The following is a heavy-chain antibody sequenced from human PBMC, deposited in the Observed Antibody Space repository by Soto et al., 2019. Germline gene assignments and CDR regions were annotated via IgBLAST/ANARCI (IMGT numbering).Heavy chain of an antibody. CDR3: ASFAVVAAINWFDP. D-gene: IGHD2-15*01. CDR2: ISSSSITI. J-gene: IGHJ5*02. CDR1: GFTFSGFS. V-gene: IGHV3-48*01. Sequence: EVQLVESGGGLVQPGGPLSLSCAASGFTFSGFSWTWVRQAPGKGLEWVSYISSSSITIYYADSVKGRFTISRDNAKNSLYLQMNSLRAEDTAVYYCASFAVVAAINWFDPWGQGTLVTVSS.